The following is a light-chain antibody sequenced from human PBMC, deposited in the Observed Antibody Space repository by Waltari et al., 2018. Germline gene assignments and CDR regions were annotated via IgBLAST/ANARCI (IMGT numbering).Light chain of an antibody. J-gene: IGKJ2*01. Sequence: EIVLTQSPGTVSLSPGERATLPCRASQSISNSYLAGYQQKPGQAPRLLIYGASRRATGIPDRFSGSGSGTDFTLTISRLESEDFAVYYCQSYDNSPPMYTFGQGTKLEI. CDR3: QSYDNSPPMYT. CDR2: GAS. CDR1: QSISNSY. V-gene: IGKV3-20*01.